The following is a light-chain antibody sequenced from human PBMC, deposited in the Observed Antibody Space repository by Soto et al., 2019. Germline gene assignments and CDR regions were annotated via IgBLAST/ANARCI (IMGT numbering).Light chain of an antibody. CDR3: QQYSSFWT. V-gene: IGKV1-5*01. CDR2: DAS. Sequence: NQMTQSPSTLSASVGDRITITCRASQSIRSWLAWYQQKPGKAPKVLIFDASTLESGVPSRFSGSGSGTEFTLTISSLQPDDFATYYCQQYSSFWTFGQGTKVDI. J-gene: IGKJ1*01. CDR1: QSIRSW.